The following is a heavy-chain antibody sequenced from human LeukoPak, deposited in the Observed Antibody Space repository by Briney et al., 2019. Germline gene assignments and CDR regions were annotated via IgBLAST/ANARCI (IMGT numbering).Heavy chain of an antibody. Sequence: ASVKVSCKASGYTFTSYAMHWVRQAPGQRLEWMGGINAGNGNTKYSQKFQGRVTITRDTSASTAYMELSSLRSEDTAVYYCARDQDDSSGYYFIDYWGQGTLVTVSS. CDR3: ARDQDDSSGYYFIDY. CDR2: INAGNGNT. J-gene: IGHJ4*02. D-gene: IGHD3-22*01. CDR1: GYTFTSYA. V-gene: IGHV1-3*01.